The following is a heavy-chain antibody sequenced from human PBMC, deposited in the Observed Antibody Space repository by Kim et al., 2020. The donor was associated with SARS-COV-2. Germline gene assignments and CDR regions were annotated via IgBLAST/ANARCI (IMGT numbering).Heavy chain of an antibody. CDR3: ASSGGDLKVDY. J-gene: IGHJ4*02. Sequence: TYYNPSRKSRVTISVDTSKNQFSLKLSSVTAADTAVYYCASSGGDLKVDYWGQGTLVTVSS. D-gene: IGHD3-10*01. CDR2: T. V-gene: IGHV4-39*07.